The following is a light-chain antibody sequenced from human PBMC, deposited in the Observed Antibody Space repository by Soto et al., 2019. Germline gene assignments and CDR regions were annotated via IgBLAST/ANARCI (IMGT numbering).Light chain of an antibody. Sequence: QSVLTQPPSASGTPGQRVTISCSGSSSNIGSNTVNWYQQLPGTAPKLLIYSNNQRPSEVPDRFSGSKSGASASLVISALQSEDEADYYCAAWDNSLNGPVFGGGTQLTVL. V-gene: IGLV1-44*01. J-gene: IGLJ2*01. CDR1: SSNIGSNT. CDR2: SNN. CDR3: AAWDNSLNGPV.